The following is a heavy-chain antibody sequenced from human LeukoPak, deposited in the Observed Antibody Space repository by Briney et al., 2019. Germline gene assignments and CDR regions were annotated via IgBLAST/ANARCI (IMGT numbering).Heavy chain of an antibody. J-gene: IGHJ4*02. D-gene: IGHD3-10*01. CDR1: GFTFSSYS. CDR3: ASSPSRGNFDY. V-gene: IGHV3-21*01. Sequence: GGSLRLSCAASGFTFSSYSMNWVRQAPGKGLEWVSSISSSSSYIYYADSVKGRFTISRDNAKNSLYLQMNSLRAEDTAVYYCASSPSRGNFDYWGQGTLVTVSS. CDR2: ISSSSSYI.